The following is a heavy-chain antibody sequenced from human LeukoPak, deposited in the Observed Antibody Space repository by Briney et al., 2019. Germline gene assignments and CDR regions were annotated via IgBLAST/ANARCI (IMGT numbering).Heavy chain of an antibody. Sequence: GGSLRLSCAASGFTFSRYWMSWVRQAPGKGLEWVANIKQDGSEKYYVDSVKGRFTISRDNAKNSLYLQMNSLRAEDTAVYYCARLISGCNWNDLFYYGMDVWGQGTTVTVSS. V-gene: IGHV3-7*01. CDR3: ARLISGCNWNDLFYYGMDV. D-gene: IGHD1-20*01. J-gene: IGHJ6*02. CDR2: IKQDGSEK. CDR1: GFTFSRYW.